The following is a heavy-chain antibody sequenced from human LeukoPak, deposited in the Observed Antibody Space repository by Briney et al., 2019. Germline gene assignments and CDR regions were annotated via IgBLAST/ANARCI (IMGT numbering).Heavy chain of an antibody. CDR3: TTDAGGYCGGDCYWVDY. D-gene: IGHD2-21*01. CDR2: INIKTDGGTT. V-gene: IGHV3-15*01. CDR1: GLPFSNAW. J-gene: IGHJ4*02. Sequence: GGSLRLPCAASGLPFSNAWMSWVPQAPGKGLEWVGRINIKTDGGTTDYAAPVKGRFTISRDDSKNTLYLQMNSLRTEDTSVYYCTTDAGGYCGGDCYWVDYWGQGTLVTVSS.